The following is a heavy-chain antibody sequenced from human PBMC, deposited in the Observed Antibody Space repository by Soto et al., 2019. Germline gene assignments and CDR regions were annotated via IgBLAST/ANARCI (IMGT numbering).Heavy chain of an antibody. CDR2: IYYSGTT. CDR3: ARQYSNNWHAISDY. Sequence: SETLSLTCTVSCGSISSSVYYWGWIRQPPGKGLEWIGSIYYSGTTYYNPSLKSRVTISVDTSKNQFSLKLSSVTAADTAVYYCARQYSNNWHAISDYWGREPWSPSPQ. V-gene: IGHV4-39*01. CDR1: CGSISSSVYY. D-gene: IGHD1-20*01. J-gene: IGHJ4*02.